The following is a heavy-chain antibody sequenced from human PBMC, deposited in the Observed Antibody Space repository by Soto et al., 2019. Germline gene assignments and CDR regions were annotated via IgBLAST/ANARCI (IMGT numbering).Heavy chain of an antibody. CDR3: AKGPIVATIIGWFDP. Sequence: QVQLVESGGGAVQPGRSLRLSCAASGFTFSSYGMHWVRQAPGKGLEWVAVISYDGSNKYYADSVKGRFTISRDNSKNTLYLQMNSLRAEDTAVYYCAKGPIVATIIGWFDPWGQGTLVTVSS. J-gene: IGHJ5*02. CDR1: GFTFSSYG. D-gene: IGHD5-12*01. V-gene: IGHV3-30*18. CDR2: ISYDGSNK.